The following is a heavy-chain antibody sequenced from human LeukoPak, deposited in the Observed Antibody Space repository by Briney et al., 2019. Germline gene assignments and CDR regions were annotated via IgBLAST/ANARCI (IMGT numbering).Heavy chain of an antibody. J-gene: IGHJ4*02. CDR2: ISGSGGST. V-gene: IGHV3-23*01. CDR1: GFTFSSYA. CDR3: AKAPRDIVVVLAVPFDY. D-gene: IGHD2-2*01. Sequence: GESLRLSCAASGFTFSSYAMSWVRQAPGKGLEWVSAISGSGGSTYYADSVKGRFTISRDNSKHTLYLQMNSLRAEDTAVYYCAKAPRDIVVVLAVPFDYWGQGTLVTVSS.